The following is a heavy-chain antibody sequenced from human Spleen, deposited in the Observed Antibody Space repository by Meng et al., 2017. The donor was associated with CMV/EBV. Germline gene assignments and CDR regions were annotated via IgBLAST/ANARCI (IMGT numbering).Heavy chain of an antibody. Sequence: GSLRLSCTVSGGSVSSSNYIWGWIRQPPGKGLEWIGNINSGGSTSYSPSLKNRVTISLDMSKNQFSLKLSSVTAADTAVYYCARDYPPLYSSTWYPLWGQGTTVTVSS. CDR3: ARDYPPLYSSTWYPL. CDR1: GGSVSSSNYI. D-gene: IGHD6-13*01. CDR2: INSGGST. J-gene: IGHJ6*02. V-gene: IGHV4-39*07.